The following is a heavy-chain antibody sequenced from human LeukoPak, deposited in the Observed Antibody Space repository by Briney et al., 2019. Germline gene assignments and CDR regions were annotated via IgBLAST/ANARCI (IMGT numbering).Heavy chain of an antibody. J-gene: IGHJ4*02. CDR1: GFTFSSYA. CDR3: ATDGGLLWFGELRH. D-gene: IGHD3-10*01. Sequence: GSLRLSCAASGFTFSSYAMSWVRQAPGEGLEWVSAISGSGGSTYYADSVKGRFTISRDNSKNTLYLQMNSLRAEDTAVYYCATDGGLLWFGELRHWGQGTLVTVSS. CDR2: ISGSGGST. V-gene: IGHV3-23*01.